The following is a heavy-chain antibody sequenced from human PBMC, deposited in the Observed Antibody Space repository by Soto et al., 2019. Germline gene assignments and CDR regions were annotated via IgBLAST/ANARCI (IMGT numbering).Heavy chain of an antibody. CDR2: INAGNGNT. CDR3: ARDSLKWSVPTGGNFDY. CDR1: GYTFTSYA. Sequence: ASVKVSCKASGYTFTSYAMHWVRQAPGQRLEWMGWINAGNGNTKYSQKFQGRVTITRDTSASTAYMELSSLRSEDTAVYYCARDSLKWSVPTGGNFDYWGQGTLVTISS. V-gene: IGHV1-3*01. D-gene: IGHD7-27*01. J-gene: IGHJ4*02.